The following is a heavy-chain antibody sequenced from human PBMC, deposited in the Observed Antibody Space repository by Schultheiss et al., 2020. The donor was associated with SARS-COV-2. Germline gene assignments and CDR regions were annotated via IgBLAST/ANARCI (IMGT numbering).Heavy chain of an antibody. J-gene: IGHJ4*02. CDR3: ARLAVAGGGGFDY. V-gene: IGHV4-34*01. D-gene: IGHD6-19*01. CDR2: INHSGST. Sequence: SETLSLTCAVYGGSFSGYYWSWIRQPPGKGLEWIGEINHSGSTNYNPSLKSRVTISVDTSKNQFSLKLSSVTAADTAMYYCARLAVAGGGGFDYWGQGTLVTVSS. CDR1: GGSFSGYY.